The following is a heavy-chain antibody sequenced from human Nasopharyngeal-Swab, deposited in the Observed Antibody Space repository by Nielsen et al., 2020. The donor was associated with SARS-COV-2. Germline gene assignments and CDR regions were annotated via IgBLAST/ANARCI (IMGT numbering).Heavy chain of an antibody. J-gene: IGHJ6*02. CDR3: ARDRYDFWSGYYTPYYYYYGMDV. CDR2: MRSSRDYI. V-gene: IGHV3-21*01. CDR1: GFTFSYYS. D-gene: IGHD3-3*01. Sequence: GGSLRLSCAASGFTFSYYSMNWVGQAPGKGLEGVSSMRSSRDYIYYADSVKGRFTIARDNAKNSLYLQMNSLRAEDTAVYYCARDRYDFWSGYYTPYYYYYGMDVWGQGTTVTVSS.